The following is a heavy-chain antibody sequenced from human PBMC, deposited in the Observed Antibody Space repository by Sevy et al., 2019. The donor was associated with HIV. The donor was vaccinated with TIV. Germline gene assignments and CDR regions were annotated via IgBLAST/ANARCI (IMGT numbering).Heavy chain of an antibody. CDR2: IKSNSDGGTA. CDR1: GFSLETFW. D-gene: IGHD3-10*01. J-gene: IGHJ4*02. Sequence: GGSLRLSCAASGFSLETFWIHWVRQAPGKGLEWVGRIKSNSDGGTADYAAPLEGRFTMSRDDSENKIYLQINNLRTEDTAVYYCVTAPGTGYWDQGTMVTVSS. V-gene: IGHV3-15*01. CDR3: VTAPGTGY.